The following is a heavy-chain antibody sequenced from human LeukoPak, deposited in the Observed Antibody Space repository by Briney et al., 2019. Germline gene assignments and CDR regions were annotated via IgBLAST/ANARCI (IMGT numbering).Heavy chain of an antibody. V-gene: IGHV3-30-3*01. Sequence: GGSLRLSCAASGFTFSSYAMHWVRQAPGKGLEWVAVISYDGSNKYYADSVKGRFTISRDNSKNTLYLQMNSLRAEDTAVYYCARDRDSYGSYFDYWGQGTLVTVSS. CDR1: GFTFSSYA. CDR2: ISYDGSNK. J-gene: IGHJ4*02. CDR3: ARDRDSYGSYFDY. D-gene: IGHD5-18*01.